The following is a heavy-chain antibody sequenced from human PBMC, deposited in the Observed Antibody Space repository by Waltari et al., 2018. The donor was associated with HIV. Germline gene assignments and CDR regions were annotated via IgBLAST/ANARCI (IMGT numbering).Heavy chain of an antibody. J-gene: IGHJ6*02. CDR2: MGNAGDT. Sequence: EVQLVESGGGLVQPGGSLRLSCAASGFTFRNYDMHWVRQATGKGLGWVSGMGNAGDTDYPGSVKGRFTSSRENAKNSLHLQMNSLRAGDTAVYYCVRICKLNCYYYYGMDVWGQGTTVTVSS. CDR1: GFTFRNYD. CDR3: VRICKLNCYYYYGMDV. V-gene: IGHV3-13*01. D-gene: IGHD1-1*01.